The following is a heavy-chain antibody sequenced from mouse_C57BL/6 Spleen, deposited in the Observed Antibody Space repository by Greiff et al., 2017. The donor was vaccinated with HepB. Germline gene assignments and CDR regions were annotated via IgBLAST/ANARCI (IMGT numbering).Heavy chain of an antibody. CDR3: ASTVDYWYFDV. J-gene: IGHJ1*03. Sequence: QVQLQQSGAELAKPGASVKISCKASGYAFSSSWMNWVKQRPGKGLEWIGRIYPGDGDTNYNGKFKGKATLTADKSSSTAYMQLSSLTSEDSAVYFCASTVDYWYFDVWGTGTTVTVSS. CDR1: GYAFSSSW. D-gene: IGHD1-1*01. CDR2: IYPGDGDT. V-gene: IGHV1-82*01.